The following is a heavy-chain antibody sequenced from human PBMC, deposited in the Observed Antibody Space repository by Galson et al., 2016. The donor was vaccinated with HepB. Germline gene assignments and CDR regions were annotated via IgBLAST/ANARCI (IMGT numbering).Heavy chain of an antibody. V-gene: IGHV3-23*01. J-gene: IGHJ4*02. CDR3: AKDGWTASRPFDS. Sequence: SLRLSCADSGFTFSTYAMNWVRQAPGKGLEWVSSISDNGGRTYYTDSVMGRFTISRDIGKNTVYLQMNSLRAEDTAVYYCAKDGWTASRPFDSWGQGTLVTVSS. D-gene: IGHD3/OR15-3a*01. CDR2: ISDNGGRT. CDR1: GFTFSTYA.